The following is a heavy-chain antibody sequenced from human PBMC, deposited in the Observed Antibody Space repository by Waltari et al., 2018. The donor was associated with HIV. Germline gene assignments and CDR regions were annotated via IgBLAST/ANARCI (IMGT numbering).Heavy chain of an antibody. CDR1: GDSISSAFS. Sequence: QVQVQESGPGLVQPPEPLSLPCTVSGDSISSAFSWGWIRQPPGKGLEWIGSIYHTGNTYYNPSLKSRVTISVDTSKNQFFLRLFSVTAADTAMYYCARSITMIEGVPNWFDPWGQGTLVTVSS. CDR3: ARSITMIEGVPNWFDP. J-gene: IGHJ5*02. V-gene: IGHV4-38-2*02. CDR2: IYHTGNT. D-gene: IGHD3-22*01.